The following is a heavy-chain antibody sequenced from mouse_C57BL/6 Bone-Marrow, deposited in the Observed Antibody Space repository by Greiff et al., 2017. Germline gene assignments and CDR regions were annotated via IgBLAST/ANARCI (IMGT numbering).Heavy chain of an antibody. Sequence: QVQLQQSGAELAKPGASVKMSCKASGYTFTSYWITWVKQRPGQGLEWIGDIYPGSGSTNYNEKFKSKATLTVDTSSSTAYMQLSSLTAEDSAVYYCAIADGYFDVWGTGTTVTVSS. V-gene: IGHV1-55*01. CDR1: GYTFTSYW. J-gene: IGHJ1*03. CDR2: IYPGSGST. CDR3: AIADGYFDV.